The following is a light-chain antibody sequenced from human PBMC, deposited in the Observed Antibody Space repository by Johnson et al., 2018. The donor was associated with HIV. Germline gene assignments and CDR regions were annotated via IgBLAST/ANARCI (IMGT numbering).Light chain of an antibody. V-gene: IGLV1-51*01. CDR1: SSNIENNY. J-gene: IGLJ1*01. Sequence: HSVLTQPPSVSAASGQRVDISCSGSSSNIENNYLSWYQQLPHTAPRLLISDNNKRPSGIPDRFSGSKSGASATLDITGLQTGDEADYYCGTWDNSLNGYLLGTGTKVPVL. CDR3: GTWDNSLNGYL. CDR2: DNN.